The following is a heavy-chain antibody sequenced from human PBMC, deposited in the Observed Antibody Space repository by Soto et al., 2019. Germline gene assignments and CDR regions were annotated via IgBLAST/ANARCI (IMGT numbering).Heavy chain of an antibody. CDR1: GYSFTSYW. V-gene: IGHV5-51*01. J-gene: IGHJ6*02. CDR2: IYPGDSDT. Sequence: GESLKISCKGSGYSFTSYWIGWVRQMLGKGLEWMGIIYPGDSDTRYSPSFQGQVTISADKSISTAYLQWSSLKASDTAMYYCARLPLGYSYGSIYYYYYGMDVWGQGTTVTVSS. CDR3: ARLPLGYSYGSIYYYYYGMDV. D-gene: IGHD5-18*01.